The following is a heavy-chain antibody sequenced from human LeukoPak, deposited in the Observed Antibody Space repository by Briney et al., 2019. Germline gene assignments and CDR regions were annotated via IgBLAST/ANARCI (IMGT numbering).Heavy chain of an antibody. V-gene: IGHV4-31*03. CDR2: IYYSGST. J-gene: IGHJ5*02. CDR3: ARGIFGVVIKRDWFDP. CDR1: GGSISSGGYY. Sequence: SETLSLTCTVSGGSISSGGYYWSWLRQHPGKGLEWIGYIYYSGSTYYNPSLKSRVTISVDTSKNQFSLKLSSVTAADTAVYYCARGIFGVVIKRDWFDPWGQGTLVTVSS. D-gene: IGHD3-3*01.